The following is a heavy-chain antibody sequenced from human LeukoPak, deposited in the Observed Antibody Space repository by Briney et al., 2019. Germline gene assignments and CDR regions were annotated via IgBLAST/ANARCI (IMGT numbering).Heavy chain of an antibody. J-gene: IGHJ5*02. Sequence: SETLSLTCAVYGGSFSGYYWSWIRRPPGKGLEWIGEINHSGSTNYNPSLKSRVTISVDTSKNQFSLKLSSVTAADTAVYYCARGPLYGSGSYYRRWFDPWGQGTLVTVSS. CDR3: ARGPLYGSGSYYRRWFDP. D-gene: IGHD3-10*01. V-gene: IGHV4-34*01. CDR2: INHSGST. CDR1: GGSFSGYY.